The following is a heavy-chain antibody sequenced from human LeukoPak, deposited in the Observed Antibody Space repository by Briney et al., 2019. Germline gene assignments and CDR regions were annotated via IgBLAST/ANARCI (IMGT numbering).Heavy chain of an antibody. CDR1: GGTFSSYA. CDR2: IIPIFGTA. V-gene: IGHV1-69*01. J-gene: IGHJ4*02. Sequence: SVKVSCKASGGTFSSYAISWVRQAPGQGLEWMGGIIPIFGTANYSQKFQGRVTITADESTSTAYMELSSLRSEDTAVYYCAAAPPYDSSGYYPPDHWGQGTLVTVSS. D-gene: IGHD3-22*01. CDR3: AAAPPYDSSGYYPPDH.